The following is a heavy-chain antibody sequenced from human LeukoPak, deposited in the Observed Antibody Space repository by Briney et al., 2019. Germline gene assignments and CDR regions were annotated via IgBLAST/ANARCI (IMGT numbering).Heavy chain of an antibody. Sequence: SETLSLTCTASGGSVSSGSYYWSWIRQPPGKGLEWIGYIYYSGSTNYNPSLKSRVTISVDTSKNQFSLKLSSVTAADTAVYYCARDYYYGSGSSYDYWGQGTLVTVSS. V-gene: IGHV4-61*01. CDR2: IYYSGST. D-gene: IGHD3-10*01. CDR3: ARDYYYGSGSSYDY. J-gene: IGHJ4*02. CDR1: GGSVSSGSYY.